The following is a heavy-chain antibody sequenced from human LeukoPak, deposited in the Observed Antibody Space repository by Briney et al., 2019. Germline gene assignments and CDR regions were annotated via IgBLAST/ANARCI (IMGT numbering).Heavy chain of an antibody. CDR2: IYSGGST. J-gene: IGHJ2*01. CDR1: EFTVSSNY. Sequence: GGCLRLSCAASEFTVSSNYMTWVRQAPGKGLEWVSVIYSGGSTYYADSVKGRFTISRDNSKNTLYLQMNSLRAEDTAVYYCARGVADTKWYFDLWGRGTLVTVSP. CDR3: ARGVADTKWYFDL. D-gene: IGHD3-22*01. V-gene: IGHV3-53*01.